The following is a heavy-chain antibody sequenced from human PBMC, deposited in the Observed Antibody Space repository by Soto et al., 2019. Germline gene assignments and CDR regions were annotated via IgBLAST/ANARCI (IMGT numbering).Heavy chain of an antibody. Sequence: QVQLVQSGAEVKKPGSSVKVSCKASGGTFSSYAISWVRQAPGQGLEWMGGIIPIFGTANYAQKFQGRVTITADESTSTAYMELSSLRSEDTAVYYCARGDIAAAGTYSLGSYYYYGMDVWGQGTTVTVSS. CDR1: GGTFSSYA. CDR3: ARGDIAAAGTYSLGSYYYYGMDV. V-gene: IGHV1-69*01. D-gene: IGHD6-13*01. J-gene: IGHJ6*02. CDR2: IIPIFGTA.